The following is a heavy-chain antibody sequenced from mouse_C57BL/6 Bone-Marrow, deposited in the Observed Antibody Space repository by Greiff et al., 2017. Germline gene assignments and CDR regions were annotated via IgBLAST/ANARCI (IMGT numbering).Heavy chain of an antibody. Sequence: DVMLVESGGGLVKPGGSLKLSCAASGFTFSDYGMHWVRQAPEKGLEWVAYISSGSCTIYYADTVKGRFTISRDNAKNTLFLQMTSLRSEDTASYYRARQDYDYDDGAYYCDYWGQGTTLTVSS. CDR1: GFTFSDYG. CDR3: ARQDYDYDDGAYYCDY. D-gene: IGHD2-4*01. CDR2: ISSGSCTI. V-gene: IGHV5-17*01. J-gene: IGHJ2*01.